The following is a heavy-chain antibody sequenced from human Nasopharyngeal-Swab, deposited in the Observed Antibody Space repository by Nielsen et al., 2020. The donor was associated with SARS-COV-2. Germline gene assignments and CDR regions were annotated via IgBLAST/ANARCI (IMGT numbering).Heavy chain of an antibody. CDR3: TTDFYFDY. J-gene: IGHJ4*01. V-gene: IGHV3-73*01. CDR1: GFIFSASA. CDR2: IGDKDNNYAT. Sequence: GESLKISCAASGFIFSASAIHWVRQASGKGLEWVGRIGDKDNNYATTYGASVQGRFTISRDDSKNTAFLQMDSRKTEDTALYYCTTDFYFDYWGHGTLVTVSS.